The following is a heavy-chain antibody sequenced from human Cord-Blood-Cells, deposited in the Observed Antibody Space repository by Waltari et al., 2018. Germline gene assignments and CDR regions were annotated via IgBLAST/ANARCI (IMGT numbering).Heavy chain of an antibody. CDR1: GFTVSSNY. Sequence: EVQLVESGGGLIQPGGSLRLSCAASGFTVSSNYMSWVRQAPGKGLEWVSVIYSGGSTYYADSVKGRFTISRDNSKNTLYLQMNSLRAEDTAVYYCARDGAARGWYFDLWGRGTLVTVSS. J-gene: IGHJ2*01. CDR3: ARDGAARGWYFDL. CDR2: IYSGGST. D-gene: IGHD6-6*01. V-gene: IGHV3-53*01.